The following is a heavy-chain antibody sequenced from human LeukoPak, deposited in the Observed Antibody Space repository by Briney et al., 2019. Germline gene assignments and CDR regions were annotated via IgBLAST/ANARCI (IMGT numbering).Heavy chain of an antibody. CDR2: ISSSGSTI. V-gene: IGHV3-48*03. CDR3: ARGGGSYPFFDY. Sequence: LAGGSLRLSCAASGFTFSSYEMNWVRQAPGKGLEWVSYISSSGSTIYYADSVKGRFTISRDNAKNPLYLQMNSLRAEDTAVYYCARGGGSYPFFDYWGQGTLVTVSS. D-gene: IGHD1-26*01. J-gene: IGHJ4*02. CDR1: GFTFSSYE.